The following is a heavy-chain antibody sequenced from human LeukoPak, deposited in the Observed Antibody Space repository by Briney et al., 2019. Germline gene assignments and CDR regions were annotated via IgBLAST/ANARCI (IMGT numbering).Heavy chain of an antibody. D-gene: IGHD3-10*01. CDR3: ARLRATRLDFGELLYPYYFDY. Sequence: GESLKISCKGSGYSFTSYWIGWVRQMPGKGLEWMGIIYPGDSDTRYSPSFQGQVTISADKSISTAYLQWSSLKASDTAMYYCARLRATRLDFGELLYPYYFDYWGQGTLVTVSS. J-gene: IGHJ4*02. V-gene: IGHV5-51*01. CDR2: IYPGDSDT. CDR1: GYSFTSYW.